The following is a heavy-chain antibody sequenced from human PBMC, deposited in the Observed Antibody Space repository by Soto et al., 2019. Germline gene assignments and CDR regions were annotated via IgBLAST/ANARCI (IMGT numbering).Heavy chain of an antibody. D-gene: IGHD1-1*01. V-gene: IGHV2-70*04. CDR2: IDWDDDK. CDR1: GFSLSTSGMR. Sequence: GSGPTLVNPTQTLTLTCTFSGFSLSTSGMRVSWIRQPPGKALEWLARIDWDDDKFYSTSLKTRLTISKDTSRNQVVLTMTNMDPVDTATYYCARAQVQLERQDDAFDIWGQGTMVTVSS. J-gene: IGHJ3*02. CDR3: ARAQVQLERQDDAFDI.